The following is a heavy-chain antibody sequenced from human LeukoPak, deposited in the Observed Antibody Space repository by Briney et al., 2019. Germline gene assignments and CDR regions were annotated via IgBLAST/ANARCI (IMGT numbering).Heavy chain of an antibody. D-gene: IGHD3-22*01. CDR1: GFTFSSYW. J-gene: IGHJ4*02. Sequence: GGSLRLSCVASGFTFSSYWMHWVRQVPGKGLVWVSRINTDGSITTYADSVRGRFTISRDNAKNTLYLQMNSLRAEDTAVYYCARVGSGYYRVDCWGQGTLVTVSS. CDR3: ARVGSGYYRVDC. V-gene: IGHV3-74*01. CDR2: INTDGSIT.